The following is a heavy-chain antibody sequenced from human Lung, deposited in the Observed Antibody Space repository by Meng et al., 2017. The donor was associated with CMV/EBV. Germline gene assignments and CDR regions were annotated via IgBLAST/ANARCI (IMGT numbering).Heavy chain of an antibody. D-gene: IGHD3/OR15-3a*01. V-gene: IGHV3-23*01. J-gene: IGHJ4*02. CDR1: GFTFSTYS. CDR3: VNRAWMDF. Sequence: EGQRLESGGGLEQPGGSLRLSCEASGFTFSTYSMTWVRQAPGKGLEWVSGINESGDRTYHADSVKGRFTISRDNPKNTLYLQMNSPRVEDTAIYYCVNRAWMDFWGQGNLVTVSS. CDR2: INESGDRT.